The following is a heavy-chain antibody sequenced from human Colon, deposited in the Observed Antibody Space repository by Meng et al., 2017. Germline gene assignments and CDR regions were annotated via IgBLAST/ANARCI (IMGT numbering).Heavy chain of an antibody. V-gene: IGHV4-34*01. CDR1: GGSFSGYY. CDR3: ARSLGYYDYVWGSYPPGY. D-gene: IGHD3-16*01. Sequence: VQCEELGHGLVKPSGTLSLTCAVYGGSFSGYYWSWIRQPPGKGLEWIGEINHSGSTNYNPSLKSRVTISVDTSKNQFSLKLSSVTAADTAVYYCARSLGYYDYVWGSYPPGYWGQGTLVTVSS. J-gene: IGHJ4*02. CDR2: INHSGST.